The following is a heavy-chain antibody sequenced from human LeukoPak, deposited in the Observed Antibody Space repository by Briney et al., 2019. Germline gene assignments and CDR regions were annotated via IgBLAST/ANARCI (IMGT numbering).Heavy chain of an antibody. J-gene: IGHJ5*02. Sequence: GGSLRLSCAASGFTFSRYEMHWVRQAPGKGLVWVSYISSSGSTIYYGGSVKGRFTISRDNAKNSLYLQMNSLRAEDTAVYYCARDVSEAGQNWFDPWGQGTVVTVSS. V-gene: IGHV3-48*03. CDR3: ARDVSEAGQNWFDP. CDR1: GFTFSRYE. D-gene: IGHD1-14*01. CDR2: ISSSGSTI.